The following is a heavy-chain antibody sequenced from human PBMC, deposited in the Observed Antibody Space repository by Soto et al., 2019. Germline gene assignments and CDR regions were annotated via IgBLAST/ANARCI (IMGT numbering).Heavy chain of an antibody. CDR2: ILNSGRA. V-gene: IGHV4-30-4*01. Sequence: TLSLTCSVSGGSISSGDNYWGWIRQPPGKGLECIGYILNSGRAHYTPSLRSRLDISVDTSRNQFSLKLSSVTAADTAVYYCARSSWFGELSFDYWGLGTLVTVSS. CDR3: ARSSWFGELSFDY. J-gene: IGHJ4*02. CDR1: GGSISSGDNY. D-gene: IGHD3-10*01.